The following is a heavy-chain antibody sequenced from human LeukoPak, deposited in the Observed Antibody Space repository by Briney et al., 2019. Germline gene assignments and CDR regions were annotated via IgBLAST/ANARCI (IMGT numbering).Heavy chain of an antibody. CDR1: GYTFSDYY. D-gene: IGHD6-19*01. V-gene: IGHV1-2*02. CDR3: ARRVGSAWLYFFDY. CDR2: INPDSGGS. J-gene: IGHJ4*02. Sequence: GASVKVSCKASGYTFSDYYIHWVRQAPGQGLEWMGWINPDSGGSNYAQNFQGRVTLTRDTSISTAYMELSSLRSDDTAVYFCARRVGSAWLYFFDYWGQGTLVTVSS.